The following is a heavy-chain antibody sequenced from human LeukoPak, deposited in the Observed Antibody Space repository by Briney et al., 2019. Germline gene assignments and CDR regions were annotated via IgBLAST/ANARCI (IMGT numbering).Heavy chain of an antibody. V-gene: IGHV3-30-3*01. CDR1: GFTFSSYA. D-gene: IGHD4-17*01. CDR3: ARDHGDYRRYFDY. J-gene: IGHJ4*02. CDR2: ISYDGSNK. Sequence: GRSLRLSCAASGFTFSSYAMHWVRQAPGKGLEWVAVISYDGSNKYYADSVKGRFTISRDNSKNTLYLQMNSLRAEDTAVYYCARDHGDYRRYFDYWGQGTLVTVSS.